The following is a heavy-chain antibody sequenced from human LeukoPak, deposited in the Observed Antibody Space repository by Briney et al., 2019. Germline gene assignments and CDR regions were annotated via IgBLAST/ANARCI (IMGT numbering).Heavy chain of an antibody. CDR1: GLNFSIFW. D-gene: IGHD3-10*01. CDR3: ARGAVWFGELFDAFDI. V-gene: IGHV3-7*01. J-gene: IGHJ3*02. CDR2: IKPDGSDK. Sequence: PGGSLRLSCAASGLNFSIFWMSWGRQAPGKGLEWVANIKPDGSDKYYVDSVKGRFTISRANSKNTLYLQMNRLRAEDTAVYYCARGAVWFGELFDAFDIWGQGTMVTVSS.